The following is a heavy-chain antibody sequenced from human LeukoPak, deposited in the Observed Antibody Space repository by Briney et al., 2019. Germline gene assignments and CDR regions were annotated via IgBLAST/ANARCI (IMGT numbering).Heavy chain of an antibody. V-gene: IGHV4-39*01. J-gene: IGHJ4*02. CDR3: ARQGEHCDGGSCFPFHY. CDR2: VYYSGRT. CDR1: GGSISSRYY. D-gene: IGHD2-15*01. Sequence: PSETLSLTCTVSGGSISSRYYWGWVRPPPGKGLEWIGTVYYSGRTYYNPSLKSRLTISVDTSKNQFSLKLNSVTAADTAIYYCARQGEHCDGGSCFPFHYWGQGTLVTVSS.